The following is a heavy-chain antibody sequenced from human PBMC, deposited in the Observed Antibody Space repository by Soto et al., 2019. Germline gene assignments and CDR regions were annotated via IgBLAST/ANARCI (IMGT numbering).Heavy chain of an antibody. D-gene: IGHD5-18*01. CDR3: ARDTGIQVWLLRGAPKYHYNMDV. J-gene: IGHJ6*02. Sequence: PGGSLILSCAASGFTFSTYGMHWVRQAPGKGLEWVAVIWYDGSNKYYADSVKGRFTISRDNSKNTLYLQMNSLRAEDTAVYYCARDTGIQVWLLRGAPKYHYNMDVWGQGTTVTVSS. CDR2: IWYDGSNK. CDR1: GFTFSTYG. V-gene: IGHV3-33*01.